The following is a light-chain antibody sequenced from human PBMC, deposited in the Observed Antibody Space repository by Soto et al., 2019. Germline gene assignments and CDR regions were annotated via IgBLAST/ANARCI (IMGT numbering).Light chain of an antibody. CDR3: QHYGSSPT. V-gene: IGKV3-20*01. Sequence: EIVLTQSPGTLSLSPGERATLSCRASQSVSSSYLAWYQQKPGQAPRLLIDGASSRATGIPDRFSGSGSGTDFTLTISRLEPEVVAVYYCQHYGSSPTFGQGTKVEIK. CDR1: QSVSSSY. CDR2: GAS. J-gene: IGKJ1*01.